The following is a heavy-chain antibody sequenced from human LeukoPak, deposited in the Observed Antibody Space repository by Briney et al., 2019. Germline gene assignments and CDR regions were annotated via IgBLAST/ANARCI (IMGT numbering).Heavy chain of an antibody. CDR3: ARGTSYYGDYGFDP. Sequence: ASVKVSCKASGYTFTSYGISWVRQAPGQGLEWMGWISAYNGNTNYAQKLQGRVTMTTDTSTSTAYMELRSLRSEDTAVYYCARGTSYYGDYGFDPWGQGTLVTVSS. CDR1: GYTFTSYG. CDR2: ISAYNGNT. J-gene: IGHJ5*02. V-gene: IGHV1-18*01. D-gene: IGHD4-17*01.